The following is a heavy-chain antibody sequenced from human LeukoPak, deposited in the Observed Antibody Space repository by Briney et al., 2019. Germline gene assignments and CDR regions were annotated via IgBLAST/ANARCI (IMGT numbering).Heavy chain of an antibody. J-gene: IGHJ4*02. CDR1: GGSISSSSYY. D-gene: IGHD3-10*01. CDR3: ARARASVVLLWFGETQYYFDY. V-gene: IGHV4-39*07. CDR2: IYYSGST. Sequence: SETLSLTCTVSGGSISSSSYYWGWIRQPPGKGLEWIGSIYYSGSTYYNPSLKSRVTISVDTSKNQFSLKLSSVTAADTAVYYCARARASVVLLWFGETQYYFDYWGQGTLVTVSS.